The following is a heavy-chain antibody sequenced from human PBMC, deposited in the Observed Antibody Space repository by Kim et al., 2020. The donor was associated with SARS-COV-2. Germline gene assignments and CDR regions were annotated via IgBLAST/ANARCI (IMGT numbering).Heavy chain of an antibody. CDR2: IYYSGST. V-gene: IGHV4-39*07. CDR1: GGSISSSSYY. D-gene: IGHD6-19*01. Sequence: SETLSLTCTVSGGSISSSSYYWGWIRQPPGKGLEWIGSIYYSGSTYYNPSLKSRVTISVDTSKNQFSLKLSAVTAADTAVYYCARTDYSSGNGDYWGQGTLVTVSS. CDR3: ARTDYSSGNGDY. J-gene: IGHJ4*02.